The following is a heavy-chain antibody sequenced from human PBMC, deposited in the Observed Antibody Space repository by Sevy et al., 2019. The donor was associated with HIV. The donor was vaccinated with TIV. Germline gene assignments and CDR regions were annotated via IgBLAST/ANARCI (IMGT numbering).Heavy chain of an antibody. CDR3: AREGDSWLPFDY. Sequence: GESLKISCAASGFTFSSYSMNWVRQAPGEGLEWVSSISGLNNYIYYADSVKGRFTISRDNAKNSLYLQMNSLRAEDTAVYYCAREGDSWLPFDYWGQGTLVTVSS. CDR2: ISGLNNYI. J-gene: IGHJ4*02. V-gene: IGHV3-21*01. D-gene: IGHD6-13*01. CDR1: GFTFSSYS.